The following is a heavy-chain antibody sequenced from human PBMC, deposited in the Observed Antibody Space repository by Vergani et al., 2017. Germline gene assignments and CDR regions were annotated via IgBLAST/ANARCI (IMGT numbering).Heavy chain of an antibody. J-gene: IGHJ4*02. Sequence: VDLVESGGGFVQPGGSRRLSCAASGFTFSSYAMHWVRQAPGKGLEWVAVISYDGSNKYYADSVKGRFTISRDNSKNTLYLQMNSLRAEDTAVYYCARGASGDYVSSFDYWGQGTLVTVSS. CDR1: GFTFSSYA. D-gene: IGHD4-17*01. CDR2: ISYDGSNK. V-gene: IGHV3-30-3*01. CDR3: ARGASGDYVSSFDY.